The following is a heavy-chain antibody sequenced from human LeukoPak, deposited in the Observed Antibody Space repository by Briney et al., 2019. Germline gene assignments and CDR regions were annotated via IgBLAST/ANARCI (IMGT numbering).Heavy chain of an antibody. CDR3: ASHFLYYYGSGSYYHH. V-gene: IGHV3-7*01. Sequence: GGSLRLSCAASGFTFSSYWMSWVRQAPGKGLEWVANIKQDGSEKYYVDSVKGRFTISRDNAKNSLYLQMNSLRAEDTAVYYCASHFLYYYGSGSYYHHWGQGTLVTVSS. J-gene: IGHJ5*02. CDR2: IKQDGSEK. D-gene: IGHD3-10*01. CDR1: GFTFSSYW.